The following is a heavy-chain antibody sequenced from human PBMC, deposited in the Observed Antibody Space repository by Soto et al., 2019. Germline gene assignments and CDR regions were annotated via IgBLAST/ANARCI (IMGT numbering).Heavy chain of an antibody. D-gene: IGHD4-17*01. CDR2: ISWNSGSI. V-gene: IGHV3-9*01. CDR3: AKDIFTVTTVAFDI. Sequence: GGSLRLSCAASGFTFDDYAMHWVRQAPGKGLEWVSGISWNSGSIGYADSVKGRFTISRDNAKNSLYLQMNSLRAEDTALYYCAKDIFTVTTVAFDIWGQGTMVTVSS. CDR1: GFTFDDYA. J-gene: IGHJ3*02.